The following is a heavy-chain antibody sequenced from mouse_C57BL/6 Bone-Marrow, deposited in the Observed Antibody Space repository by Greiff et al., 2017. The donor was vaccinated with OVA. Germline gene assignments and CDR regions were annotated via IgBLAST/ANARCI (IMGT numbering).Heavy chain of an antibody. CDR3: ARSFITTVVSAMDY. CDR1: GYTFTSYW. Sequence: QVQLQQPGAELVRPGSSVKLSCKASGYTFTSYWMHWVKQRPIQGLEWIGNIDPSDSETHYNQKFKDKATLTVDKSSSTAYMQLSSLTSEDSAVYYCARSFITTVVSAMDYWGQGTSVTVSS. CDR2: IDPSDSET. D-gene: IGHD1-1*01. J-gene: IGHJ4*01. V-gene: IGHV1-52*01.